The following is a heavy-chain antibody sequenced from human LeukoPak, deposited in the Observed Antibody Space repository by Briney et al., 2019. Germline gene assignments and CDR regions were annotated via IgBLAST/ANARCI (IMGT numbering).Heavy chain of an antibody. CDR1: GGSFSGYY. J-gene: IGHJ5*02. D-gene: IGHD2-15*01. CDR3: ARGHGCSGGSCYPKKLSWFDP. CDR2: INHSGST. Sequence: SETLSLTCAVYGGSFSGYYWSWIRQPPGKGLECIGEINHSGSTNYNPSLKSRVTISVHTSKNQFSLKLSSVTAADTAVYYCARGHGCSGGSCYPKKLSWFDPWGQGTLVTVSS. V-gene: IGHV4-34*01.